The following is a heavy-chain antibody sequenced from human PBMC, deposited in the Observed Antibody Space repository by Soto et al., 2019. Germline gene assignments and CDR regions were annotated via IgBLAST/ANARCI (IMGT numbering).Heavy chain of an antibody. J-gene: IGHJ4*02. CDR2: IYYRGST. D-gene: IGHD2-21*02. V-gene: IGHV4-59*08. CDR1: PGSLRSYY. Sequence: SETLSLTCTVSPGSLRSYYWSWIRQPPGKGLEWIGYIYYRGSTNYSPSLKSRVTISVDTSKNHLSLKLSSVTAADTAVYYCARGPCGGDCYPPDSWGQGTLVTVS. CDR3: ARGPCGGDCYPPDS.